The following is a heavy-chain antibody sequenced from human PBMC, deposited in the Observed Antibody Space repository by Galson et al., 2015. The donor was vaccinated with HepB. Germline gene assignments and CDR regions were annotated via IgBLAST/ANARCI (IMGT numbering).Heavy chain of an antibody. Sequence: SLRLSCAASGFTFSSYSMNWVRQAPGKGLEWVSYISSSSSTIYYADSVKGRFTISRDNAKNSLYLQMNSLRAEDTAVYYCARDNYDFWSGYSYMDVWGKGTTVTVSS. CDR3: ARDNYDFWSGYSYMDV. V-gene: IGHV3-48*01. D-gene: IGHD3-3*01. J-gene: IGHJ6*03. CDR1: GFTFSSYS. CDR2: ISSSSSTI.